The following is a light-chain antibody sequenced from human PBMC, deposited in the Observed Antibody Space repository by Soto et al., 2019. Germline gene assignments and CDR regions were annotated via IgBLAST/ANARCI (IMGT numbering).Light chain of an antibody. V-gene: IGKV3-20*01. CDR3: QHYYSLPKT. CDR2: GAS. J-gene: IGKJ1*01. CDR1: QSVSSSY. Sequence: EIVLTQSPGTLSLSPGERATLSCRASQSVSSSYLAWYQQKPGQAPRLLIYGASSRATGIPDRFSGSGSGTDFTLTINRLEPEDFAVYYCQHYYSLPKTFGQGPKVDTK.